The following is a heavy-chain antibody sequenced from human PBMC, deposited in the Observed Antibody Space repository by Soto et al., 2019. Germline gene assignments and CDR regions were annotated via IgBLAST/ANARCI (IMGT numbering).Heavy chain of an antibody. D-gene: IGHD1-26*01. CDR3: AGIYSGSPGGTLRY. CDR1: GGSISSGGYY. Sequence: QVQLQESGPGLVKPSQTLSLTCTVSGGSISSGGYYWSWIRQHPGKGLEWIGYIYYSGSTYYNPSLTRPVTLSVDTSKNQFSLKLSSVTAADTAVYYCAGIYSGSPGGTLRYWGQGTLVTVSS. V-gene: IGHV4-31*01. CDR2: IYYSGST. J-gene: IGHJ4*02.